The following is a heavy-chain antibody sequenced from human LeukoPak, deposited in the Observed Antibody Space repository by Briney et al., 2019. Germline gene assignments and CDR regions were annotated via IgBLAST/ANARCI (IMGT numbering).Heavy chain of an antibody. CDR1: GGSISRYY. J-gene: IGHJ3*02. CDR2: IYYSGST. D-gene: IGHD1-14*01. CDR3: ARLEPPGDAFDI. Sequence: SETLSLTCTVSGGSISRYYWSWIRQPPGKGLEWLGYIYYSGSTNYNPSLKSRVTISVDTSKNQFSLKLTSVTAADTVVYYCARLEPPGDAFDIWGQGTMVTVSS. V-gene: IGHV4-59*08.